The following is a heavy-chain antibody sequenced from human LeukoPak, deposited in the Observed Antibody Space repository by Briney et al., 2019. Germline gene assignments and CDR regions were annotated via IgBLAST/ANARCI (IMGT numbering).Heavy chain of an antibody. Sequence: PSETLSLTCAVYGGSFSGYYWSWVREAPGKGLEWVSAISGSGGSTYYADSVKGRFTISRENSKNTLYLQMNSLRAEDTAVYYCAKRGPGSPQSGKYYFDYWGQGTLVTVSS. CDR3: AKRGPGSPQSGKYYFDY. CDR1: GGSFSGYY. CDR2: ISGSGGST. V-gene: IGHV3-23*01. J-gene: IGHJ4*02. D-gene: IGHD3-10*01.